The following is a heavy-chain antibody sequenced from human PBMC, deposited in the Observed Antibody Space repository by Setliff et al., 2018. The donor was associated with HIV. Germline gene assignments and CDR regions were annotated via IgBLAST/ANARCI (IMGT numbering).Heavy chain of an antibody. CDR1: GYTFSDYG. V-gene: IGHV1-18*01. CDR2: ISAHNGRI. CDR3: ARDVGRDGYCFDH. D-gene: IGHD5-12*01. J-gene: IGHJ4*02. Sequence: ASVKVSCKASGYTFSDYGISWVRQAPGQGLEWMGWISAHNGRINDAQKFQGRFTMTTDRSTSTAYMELRSLRSDDTAVYYCARDVGRDGYCFDHWGQGTLVTVSS.